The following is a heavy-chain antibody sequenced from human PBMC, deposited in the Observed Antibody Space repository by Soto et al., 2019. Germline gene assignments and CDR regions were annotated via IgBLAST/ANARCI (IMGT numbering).Heavy chain of an antibody. CDR1: GFNFGRYA. J-gene: IGHJ4*02. CDR2: VSGSGGSP. V-gene: IGHV3-23*01. D-gene: IGHD5-18*01. Sequence: EEQLLESGGGLVQPGGSLRLSCAASGFNFGRYAMGWVRQAPGKGLEWVSGVSGSGGSPYYADSVKGRLTISKDKSKKTLYLALNNLRPEDTAVYFCVKVKEGGYRGAFESWGQGTRVSVPS. CDR3: VKVKEGGYRGAFES.